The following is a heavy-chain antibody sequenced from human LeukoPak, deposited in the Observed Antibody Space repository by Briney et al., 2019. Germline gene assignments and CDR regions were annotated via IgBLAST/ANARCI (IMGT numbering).Heavy chain of an antibody. J-gene: IGHJ4*02. D-gene: IGHD2/OR15-2a*01. CDR2: IDPKNGDT. V-gene: IGHV1-2*02. Sequence: ASVKVSCKASGYTFTGYYLHWVRQAPGQGLEWMGWIDPKNGDTNYAQKFQGRVAMTRDTSITTAYMELRASTSDDTAVYYCTRSRAASMRAPAIDNWGQGSRVTVSS. CDR3: TRSRAASMRAPAIDN. CDR1: GYTFTGYY.